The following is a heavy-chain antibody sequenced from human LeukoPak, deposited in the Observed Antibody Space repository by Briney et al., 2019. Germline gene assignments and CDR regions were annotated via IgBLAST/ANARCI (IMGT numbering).Heavy chain of an antibody. V-gene: IGHV3-33*01. Sequence: PGRSLRLSCVASGFSFSTYGMHWVRQAPGKGLEWVALMCYDGSNKHYAGSVRGRFTISRDNSKNTLYLQMARLRDEDTAVYYCARYCGGGNCYSGLASWGQGTLVTVSS. CDR2: MCYDGSNK. CDR1: GFSFSTYG. CDR3: ARYCGGGNCYSGLAS. D-gene: IGHD2-15*01. J-gene: IGHJ5*02.